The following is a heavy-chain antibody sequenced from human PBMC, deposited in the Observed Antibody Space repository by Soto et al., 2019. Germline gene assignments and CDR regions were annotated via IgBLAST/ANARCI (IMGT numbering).Heavy chain of an antibody. Sequence: QVQLVESGGGVVQPGMSLRLSCAASGFTFSTYGMHWVRQAPGKGLEWVAVISKDGSNYYHADSVKGRFTISRDNSKNTLFLQMNSLRAEDKAVYYCAKDPRNYVWGSGFDYWGQGTPVTVSS. V-gene: IGHV3-30*18. CDR3: AKDPRNYVWGSGFDY. J-gene: IGHJ4*02. D-gene: IGHD3-16*01. CDR1: GFTFSTYG. CDR2: ISKDGSNY.